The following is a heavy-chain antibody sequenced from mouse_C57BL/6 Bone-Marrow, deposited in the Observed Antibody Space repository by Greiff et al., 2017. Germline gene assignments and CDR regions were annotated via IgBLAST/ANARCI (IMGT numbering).Heavy chain of an antibody. J-gene: IGHJ2*01. CDR1: GFTFSSYG. CDR2: ISSGGSYT. V-gene: IGHV5-6*02. Sequence: EVMLVESGGDLVKPGGSLKLSCAASGFTFSSYGMSWVRQTPDKRLEWVATISSGGSYTYYPDSVKGRFTISRDNAKNTLYLQMSSLKSEDTAMYYCARRGGRDYFDYWGQGTTLTVSS. CDR3: ARRGGRDYFDY.